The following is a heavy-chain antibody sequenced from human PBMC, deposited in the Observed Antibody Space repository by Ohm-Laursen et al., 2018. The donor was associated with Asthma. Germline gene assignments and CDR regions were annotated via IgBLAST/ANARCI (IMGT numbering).Heavy chain of an antibody. CDR1: GFTFDDYA. J-gene: IGHJ4*02. V-gene: IGHV3-9*01. D-gene: IGHD2-21*01. CDR2: ISWNSGSL. CDR3: ARGQRGVLWWPDY. Sequence: SLRLSCAASGFTFDDYAMHWVRQAPGKGLEWVSGISWNSGSLAYADSVKGRFTISRDNAKNSLYLQLNSLRAEDTAVFYCARGQRGVLWWPDYWGQGTLVTVSS.